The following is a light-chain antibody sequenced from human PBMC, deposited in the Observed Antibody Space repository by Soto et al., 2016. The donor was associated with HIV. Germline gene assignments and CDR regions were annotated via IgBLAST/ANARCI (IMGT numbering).Light chain of an antibody. CDR3: EVWDDGSDQRV. CDR2: DDS. J-gene: IGLJ2*01. Sequence: SYVVTQPPSVSVAPGKTARITCGGSNIGNKAVHWYQQKPGQAPVLVVYDDSYRSSGIPERFSGSNSGNTATLTLSRVEAGDEAVYYCEVWDDGSDQRVFGGGTELTVL. V-gene: IGLV3-21*03. CDR1: NIGNKA.